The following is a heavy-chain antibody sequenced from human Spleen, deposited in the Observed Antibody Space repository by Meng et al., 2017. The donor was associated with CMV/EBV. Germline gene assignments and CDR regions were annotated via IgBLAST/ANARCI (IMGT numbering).Heavy chain of an antibody. Sequence: LQLQDSRSGSGKPAQTPAPPFAVSGDSISSGGYSWSWLRQPPGKGLEWIGYIYYSGSTYYNPSPKSRVTISVDTTKNPFSLKLSSVTAADTAVYYFARGGDGYRSRLFHFDYWGQGTLVTVSS. CDR2: IYYSGST. CDR3: ARGGDGYRSRLFHFDY. D-gene: IGHD5-24*01. J-gene: IGHJ4*02. V-gene: IGHV4-30-2*05. CDR1: GDSISSGGYS.